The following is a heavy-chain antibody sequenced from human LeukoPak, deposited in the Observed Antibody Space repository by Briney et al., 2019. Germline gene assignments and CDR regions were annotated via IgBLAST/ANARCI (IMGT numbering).Heavy chain of an antibody. D-gene: IGHD2-2*01. CDR3: ARDGGTMSHDY. J-gene: IGHJ4*02. CDR1: GGSISSYY. CDR2: IYYSGST. Sequence: PSETLSLTCTVSGGSISSYYWSWIRQPPGKGLEWIGYIYYSGSTNYNPSLKSRVTISVDTSKNQFSLKLSSVTAADTAVYYCARDGGTMSHDYWGQGTLVTVSS. V-gene: IGHV4-59*01.